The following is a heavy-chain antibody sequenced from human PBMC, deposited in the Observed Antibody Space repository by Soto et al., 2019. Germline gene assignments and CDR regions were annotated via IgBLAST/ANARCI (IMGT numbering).Heavy chain of an antibody. Sequence: GGSLRLSCAASGFIFSSYWMHWVRQAPGKGLVWVSRINGDGSSTNYADSVKGRFTISRDNAKNTLYLQMNSLRAEDTAVYYCARGDYFSYYYYYMDVWGNGTTVTVSS. D-gene: IGHD4-17*01. CDR2: INGDGSST. V-gene: IGHV3-74*01. J-gene: IGHJ6*03. CDR1: GFIFSSYW. CDR3: ARGDYFSYYYYYMDV.